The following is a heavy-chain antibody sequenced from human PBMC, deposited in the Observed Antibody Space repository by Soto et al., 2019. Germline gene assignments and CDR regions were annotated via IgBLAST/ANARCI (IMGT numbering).Heavy chain of an antibody. J-gene: IGHJ5*02. D-gene: IGHD6-6*01. CDR2: IDHRGST. V-gene: IGHV4-30-4*01. CDR3: ARERPDGARLDP. CDR1: GGSISSGDYY. Sequence: QVQLQESGPGLLKPSQTLSLTCTVSGGSISSGDYYWSWIRQPPGKGLEWIGYIDHRGSTYYNPSLKSRVTISVDTSKNQFSLKLSSVTAADTAVYYCARERPDGARLDPWGQGTLVTVST.